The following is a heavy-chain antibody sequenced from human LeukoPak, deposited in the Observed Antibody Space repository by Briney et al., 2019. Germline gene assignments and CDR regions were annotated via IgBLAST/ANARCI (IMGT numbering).Heavy chain of an antibody. CDR1: GFTISSYA. CDR3: AKFHIVVVPAASLCFDY. Sequence: GGSLRLSCAASGFTISSYAMSWVRQAPGKGLEWVSAISGSGGSTYYADSVKGRFTISRDNSKNTLYLQMNSLRAEDTAVYYCAKFHIVVVPAASLCFDYWGQGTLVTVSS. V-gene: IGHV3-23*01. D-gene: IGHD2-2*01. J-gene: IGHJ4*02. CDR2: ISGSGGST.